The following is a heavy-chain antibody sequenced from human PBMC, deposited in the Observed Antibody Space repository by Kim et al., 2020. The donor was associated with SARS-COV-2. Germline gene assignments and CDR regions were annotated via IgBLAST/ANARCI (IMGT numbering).Heavy chain of an antibody. Sequence: GGSLRLSCAASGFPFNSDGTDIHWVRQAPGKGLEWVALISYDGSNIYYGDSVKGRFTISRDNSETTVYLQMNILRAEDTAVYYCARALVTGIYSGYFDSWGQGTLVTVSS. D-gene: IGHD1-26*01. CDR2: ISYDGSNI. J-gene: IGHJ4*02. CDR1: GFPFNSDG. V-gene: IGHV3-30*12. CDR3: ARALVTGIYSGYFDS.